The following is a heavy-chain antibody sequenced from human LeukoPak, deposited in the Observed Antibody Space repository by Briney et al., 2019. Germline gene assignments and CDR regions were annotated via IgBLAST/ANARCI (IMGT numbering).Heavy chain of an antibody. CDR3: ARAITMIVVVITPDAFDI. CDR2: ISRSTSSI. J-gene: IGHJ3*02. V-gene: IGHV3-48*02. Sequence: GGSLRLSCVASGFTFSTYSMNWVRQAPGKGLEWVSSISRSTSSIYYADSVRGRFTISRDNAKNSLYLQMNSLRDEDTAVYYCARAITMIVVVITPDAFDIWGQGTMVTVSS. D-gene: IGHD3-22*01. CDR1: GFTFSTYS.